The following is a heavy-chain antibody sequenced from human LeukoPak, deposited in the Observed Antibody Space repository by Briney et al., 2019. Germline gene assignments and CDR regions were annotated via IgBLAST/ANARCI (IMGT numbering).Heavy chain of an antibody. Sequence: GESLKICCQGFGYSFTSYWSGCVRQMPGKGMEWMGVIYPGDLRVRYNPSFQGQVTISVDKSINTAYLQWVSLRASDSAMYYCACRDLTSTWSFPWGQGTLVTVSS. CDR2: IYPGDLRV. D-gene: IGHD6-13*01. CDR3: ACRDLTSTWSFP. V-gene: IGHV5-51*01. CDR1: GYSFTSYW. J-gene: IGHJ5*02.